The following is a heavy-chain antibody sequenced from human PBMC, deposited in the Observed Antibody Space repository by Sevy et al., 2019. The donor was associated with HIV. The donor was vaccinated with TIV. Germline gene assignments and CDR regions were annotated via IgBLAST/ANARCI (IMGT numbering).Heavy chain of an antibody. J-gene: IGHJ4*02. CDR3: AGENAWGRGYS. Sequence: PSDTLSLTCTVSGGSITSLYWNWIRQPPGKGLEWIANIYYNGHINYNPSLKSRVTLSLDTSKNQFSLRLSSVTAADTAMYYCAGENAWGRGYSWGQGTLVTVSS. V-gene: IGHV4-59*08. D-gene: IGHD1-26*01. CDR2: IYYNGHI. CDR1: GGSITSLY.